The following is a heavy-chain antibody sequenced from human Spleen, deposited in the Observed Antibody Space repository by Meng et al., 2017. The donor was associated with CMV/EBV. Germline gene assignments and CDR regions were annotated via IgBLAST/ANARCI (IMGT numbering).Heavy chain of an antibody. D-gene: IGHD1-26*01. CDR3: ARGASGSYTSPQYYFDY. J-gene: IGHJ4*02. CDR2: IIPILGIA. V-gene: IGHV1-69*10. CDR1: GGTFSYYD. Sequence: SVKVSCKTSGGTFSYYDINWVRQAPGHGLEWMGGIIPILGIANYAQKFQGRVTITADKSTSTAYMELSSLRSEDTAVYYCARGASGSYTSPQYYFDYWGQGTLVTVSS.